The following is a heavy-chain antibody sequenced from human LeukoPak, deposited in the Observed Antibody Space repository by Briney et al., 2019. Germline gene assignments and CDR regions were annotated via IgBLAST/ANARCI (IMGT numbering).Heavy chain of an antibody. D-gene: IGHD6-13*01. CDR1: GYTFTGYY. CDR2: INPNSGGT. V-gene: IGHV1-2*02. CDR3: ARLAGSWPDY. Sequence: PGESLKISCKASGYTFTGYYMHWVRQAPGQGLEWMGWINPNSGGTNYAQKFQGRVTMTRDTSISTAYMELSRLRSDDTAVYYCARLAGSWPDYWGQGTLVTVSS. J-gene: IGHJ4*02.